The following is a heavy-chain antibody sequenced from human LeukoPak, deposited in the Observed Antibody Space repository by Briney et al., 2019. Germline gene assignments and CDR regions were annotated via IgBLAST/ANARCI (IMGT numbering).Heavy chain of an antibody. CDR3: ARDANWASDY. CDR2: INKDGSEK. V-gene: IGHV3-7*01. J-gene: IGHJ4*02. CDR1: GFTFNNHW. Sequence: GGSLRLSCAASGFTFNNHWMVWVRQAPGKGLEWVANINKDGSEKFYGDSVKGRFTISRDSARNSLYLQMNSLRAADTAVYYCARDANWASDYWGQGTLVTVSS. D-gene: IGHD7-27*01.